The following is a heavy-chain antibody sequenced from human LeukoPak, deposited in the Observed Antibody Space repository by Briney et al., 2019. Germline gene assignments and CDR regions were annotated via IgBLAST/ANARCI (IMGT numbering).Heavy chain of an antibody. D-gene: IGHD5-24*01. V-gene: IGHV3-7*01. CDR2: INRDGSEK. CDR1: GFTFSSYW. CDR3: ARDRSRDGYNFPFDY. J-gene: IGHJ4*02. Sequence: GGSLRLSCAASGFTFSSYWMSWVRQAPGKGLEWVANINRDGSEKYYGDSVKGRFTIPRDNAKNSLYLQMNSLRAEDTAVYYCARDRSRDGYNFPFDYWGQGTLVTVSS.